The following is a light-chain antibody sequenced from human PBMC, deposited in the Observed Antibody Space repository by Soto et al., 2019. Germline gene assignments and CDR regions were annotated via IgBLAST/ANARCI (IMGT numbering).Light chain of an antibody. V-gene: IGKV3-20*01. J-gene: IGKJ1*01. CDR1: QSVSSTV. Sequence: IVLTQSPGTLSLSPGKRATISCRASQSVSSTVLGWYQQKHGQAPVLLIYGSSNRATGIPDRFSGSGSGTDFTLTISRLGPEYFAVYYCQQDESLPRTFGPGTKVEIK. CDR2: GSS. CDR3: QQDESLPRT.